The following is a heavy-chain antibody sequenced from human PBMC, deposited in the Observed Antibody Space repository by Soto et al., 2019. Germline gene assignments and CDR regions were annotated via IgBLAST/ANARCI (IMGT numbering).Heavy chain of an antibody. CDR2: ISGSGGST. Sequence: GGSLRLSCAASGFTFSSYAMSWVRQAPGKGLGWVSAISGSGGSTYYADSVKGRFTISRDNSKNTLYLQMNSLRAEDTAVYYCARSGGSWATYYYYGMDVWGQGTTVTVSS. CDR1: GFTFSSYA. J-gene: IGHJ6*02. V-gene: IGHV3-23*01. D-gene: IGHD2-15*01. CDR3: ARSGGSWATYYYYGMDV.